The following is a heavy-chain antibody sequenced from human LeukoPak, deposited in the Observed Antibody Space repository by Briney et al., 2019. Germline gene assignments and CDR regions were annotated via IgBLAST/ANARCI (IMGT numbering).Heavy chain of an antibody. CDR1: GFTFSIYS. Sequence: TGGSLRLSCAASGFTFSIYSINWVRQAPGKGLEWVSRISTDGSSTNSADSVKGRLTISRDNAKNTLYLQMNSLRAEDTAVYYCVREYSSSSGRAFDIWGQGTMVTVSP. CDR3: VREYSSSSGRAFDI. D-gene: IGHD6-6*01. CDR2: ISTDGSST. V-gene: IGHV3-74*01. J-gene: IGHJ3*02.